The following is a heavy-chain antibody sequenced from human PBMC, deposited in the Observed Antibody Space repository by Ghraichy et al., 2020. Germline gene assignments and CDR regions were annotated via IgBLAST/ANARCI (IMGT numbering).Heavy chain of an antibody. J-gene: IGHJ4*02. CDR2: IKQDGGEK. D-gene: IGHD1-26*01. CDR1: GFTFSSRW. Sequence: GGSLRLSCAASGFTFSSRWMSWVRQAPGKGLEWVANIKQDGGEKDSVDSVKGRFTISRDNAKNSLYLQMNSLRAEDTAVYYCARGGARWSFDYWGQGTLVTVSS. CDR3: ARGGARWSFDY. V-gene: IGHV3-7*01.